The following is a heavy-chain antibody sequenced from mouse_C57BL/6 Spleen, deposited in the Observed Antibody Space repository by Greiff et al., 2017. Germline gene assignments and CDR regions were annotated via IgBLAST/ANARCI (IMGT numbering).Heavy chain of an antibody. V-gene: IGHV10-3*01. CDR1: GFTFNTYA. CDR3: VRATGTGYFDY. CDR2: IRSKGGNNAT. Sequence: EVKLQESGGGLVQPKGSLKLSCAASGFTFNTYAMHWVRQAPGKGLEWVARIRSKGGNNATCYSVSVKVRFTISRYDSQSMLYLQMNNLTTEDTAMYYCVRATGTGYFDYWGQGTTLTVSS. D-gene: IGHD4-1*02. J-gene: IGHJ2*01.